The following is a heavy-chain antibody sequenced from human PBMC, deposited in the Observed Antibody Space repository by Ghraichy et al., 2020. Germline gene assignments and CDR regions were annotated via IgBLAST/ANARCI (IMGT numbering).Heavy chain of an antibody. CDR2: ISYDGSEE. J-gene: IGHJ6*03. CDR1: GFIFSNYG. CDR3: AKVLAYGDYYYYYFYYMDV. D-gene: IGHD4-17*01. V-gene: IGHV3-30*18. Sequence: GSLRLSCVASGFIFSNYGMHWVRQAPGKGLEWMAVISYDGSEEYYADSVKGRFTISRDNSKKTLYLQMNSLTTEDTAVYHCAKVLAYGDYYYYYFYYMDVWGKGTAVTVSS.